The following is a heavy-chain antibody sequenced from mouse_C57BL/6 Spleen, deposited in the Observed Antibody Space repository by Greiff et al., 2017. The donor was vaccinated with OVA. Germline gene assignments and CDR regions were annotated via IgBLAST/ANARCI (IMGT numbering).Heavy chain of an antibody. CDR1: GYTFTDYY. Sequence: EVQLQQSGPELVKPGASVKISCKASGYTFTDYYMNWVKQSHGKSLEWIGDINPNNGGTSYNQKLKGKATLTVDKSSSTAYMELRSLTSEDSAVYYCARRFITTVVAHWYFDVWGTGTTVTVSS. CDR3: ARRFITTVVAHWYFDV. V-gene: IGHV1-26*01. J-gene: IGHJ1*03. D-gene: IGHD1-1*01. CDR2: INPNNGGT.